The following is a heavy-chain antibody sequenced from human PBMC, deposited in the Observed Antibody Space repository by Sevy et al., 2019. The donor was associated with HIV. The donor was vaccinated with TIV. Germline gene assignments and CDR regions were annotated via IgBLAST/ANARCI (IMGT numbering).Heavy chain of an antibody. CDR1: GFTFDDYV. CDR3: AKDISEGGSYGHFDY. J-gene: IGHJ4*02. V-gene: IGHV3-9*01. Sequence: SLKISCAASGFTFDDYVMHWVRQAPGKGLEWVSGISWNSGSIGYADSVKGRFTISRDNAKNSLYLQMNSLRAEDTALYYCAKDISEGGSYGHFDYWGQGTLVTVSS. CDR2: ISWNSGSI. D-gene: IGHD1-26*01.